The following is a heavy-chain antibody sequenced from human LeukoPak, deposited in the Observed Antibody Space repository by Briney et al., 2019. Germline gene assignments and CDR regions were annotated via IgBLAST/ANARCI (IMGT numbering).Heavy chain of an antibody. J-gene: IGHJ1*01. CDR1: GFTFSSYW. CDR3: ASYCSGGSLLRACGFQH. CDR2: IKQDGSEK. V-gene: IGHV3-7*01. Sequence: AGGSLRLSCAASGFTFSSYWMSWVRQAPGKGLEWVANIKQDGSEKYYVDSVKGRFTISRDNAKNSLYLQMNSLRAEDTAVYYCASYCSGGSLLRACGFQHWGQGTLVTVSS. D-gene: IGHD2-15*01.